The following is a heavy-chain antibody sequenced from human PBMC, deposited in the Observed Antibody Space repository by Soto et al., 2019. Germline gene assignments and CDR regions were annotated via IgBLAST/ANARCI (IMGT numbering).Heavy chain of an antibody. Sequence: EVQLVESGGGLVQPGGSLRLSCAASGFTFSSYWRHWVRQAPGKGRGGVSRIKRDGSGTFYAGSVQGRLTISRDNAKNTLYLQMNSLRAEDTAVYYCVRGDGDRYDGNGYLGRHWGQGTLVTVAS. CDR2: IKRDGSGT. CDR1: GFTFSSYW. J-gene: IGHJ4*02. D-gene: IGHD3-22*01. CDR3: VRGDGDRYDGNGYLGRH. V-gene: IGHV3-74*01.